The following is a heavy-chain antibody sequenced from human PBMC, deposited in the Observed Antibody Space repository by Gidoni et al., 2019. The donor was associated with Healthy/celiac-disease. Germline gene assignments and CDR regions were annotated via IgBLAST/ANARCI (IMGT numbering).Heavy chain of an antibody. V-gene: IGHV3-9*01. CDR3: AKDFVDTAMVDTPAFDI. CDR1: GFTFDDYA. CDR2: ISWNSGRI. J-gene: IGHJ3*02. D-gene: IGHD5-18*01. Sequence: EVQLVESGGGLVQPGRSLRLSCAASGFTFDDYAMHWVRPAPGKGLEWVSGISWNSGRIGYADSVKGRFTISRDNAKNSLYLQMNSLRAEDTALYYCAKDFVDTAMVDTPAFDIWGQGTMVTVSS.